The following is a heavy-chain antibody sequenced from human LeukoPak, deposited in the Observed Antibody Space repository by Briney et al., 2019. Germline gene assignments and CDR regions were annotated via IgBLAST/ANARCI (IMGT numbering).Heavy chain of an antibody. CDR2: ISYDGSNK. CDR3: AKDPDY. V-gene: IGHV3-30*18. CDR1: GFTFSSYA. Sequence: GGSLRLSCAASGFTFSSYAMSWVRQAPGKGLEWVAVISYDGSNKYYADSVKGRFTISRDNSKNTLYLQMNSLRAEDTAVYYCAKDPDYWGQGTLVTVSS. J-gene: IGHJ4*02.